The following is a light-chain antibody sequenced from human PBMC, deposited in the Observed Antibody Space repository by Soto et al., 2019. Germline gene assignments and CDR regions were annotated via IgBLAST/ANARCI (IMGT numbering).Light chain of an antibody. J-gene: IGLJ3*02. CDR2: EVT. CDR1: SSNVGGYNY. Sequence: QSALTQPASVSGSPGQSITMSCTGTSSNVGGYNYVSWYQQYPGKAPKLMIFEVTNRPAGVSNRFSGTKSGNTASLTISGLQAEDEADYYCSSCTSSNTGLFGGGTKLTVL. V-gene: IGLV2-14*01. CDR3: SSCTSSNTGL.